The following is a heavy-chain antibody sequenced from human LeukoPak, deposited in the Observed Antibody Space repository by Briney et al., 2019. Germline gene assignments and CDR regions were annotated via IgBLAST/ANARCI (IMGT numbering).Heavy chain of an antibody. J-gene: IGHJ5*02. CDR1: GYSFTSYW. D-gene: IGHD3-3*01. CDR3: ARFRRDYDFWSGFNWFDP. V-gene: IGHV5-51*01. CDR2: IYPGDSDT. Sequence: GESPKISCKGSGYSFTSYWIGWVRQMPGKGLEWMGIIYPGDSDTRYSPSFQGQVTISADKSISTAYLQWSSLKASDTAMYYCARFRRDYDFWSGFNWFDPWGQGTLVTVSS.